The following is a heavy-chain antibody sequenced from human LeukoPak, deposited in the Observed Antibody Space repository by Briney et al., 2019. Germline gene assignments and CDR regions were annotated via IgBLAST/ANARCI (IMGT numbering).Heavy chain of an antibody. CDR3: ARVSDYGDYVDYYYYMDV. V-gene: IGHV4-61*02. D-gene: IGHD4-17*01. CDR1: GGSISSDRYS. J-gene: IGHJ6*03. CDR2: IYTSGST. Sequence: SETLSLTCTVSGGSISSDRYSWSWIRQPAGKGLEWIGRIYTSGSTKYNPSLKSRVTISVDTSKNQFSLKLSSVTAADTAVYYCARVSDYGDYVDYYYYMDVWGKGTTVTVSS.